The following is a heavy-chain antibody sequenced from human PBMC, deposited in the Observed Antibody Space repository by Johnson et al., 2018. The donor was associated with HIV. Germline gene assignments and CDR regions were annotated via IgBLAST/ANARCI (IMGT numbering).Heavy chain of an antibody. D-gene: IGHD6-13*01. CDR2: ISYDGNTK. CDR1: GFTVSSNY. CDR3: ARDFKDSSSWYGAFDI. J-gene: IGHJ3*02. V-gene: IGHV3-30*03. Sequence: VQLVESGGGVVQPGRSLRLSCAASGFTVSSNYMSWVRQAPGKGLEWVAVISYDGNTKYYADSVKGRFTISSDNSKNTLYLQMNSLRAEDTAVYYCARDFKDSSSWYGAFDIWGQGTMVTVSS.